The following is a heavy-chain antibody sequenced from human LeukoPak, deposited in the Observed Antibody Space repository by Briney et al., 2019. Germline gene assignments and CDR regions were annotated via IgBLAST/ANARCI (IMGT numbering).Heavy chain of an antibody. J-gene: IGHJ4*02. CDR1: GYTFTGYY. CDR3: ARGGSGGAAAGTYY. Sequence: ASVKVSCKASGYTFTGYYMHWVRQAPGQGLEWMGRINPNSGGTNYAQKFQGRVTMTRDTSISTAYMELSRLRSDDTAVYYCARGGSGGAAAGTYYWGQGTLVIASS. D-gene: IGHD6-13*01. V-gene: IGHV1-2*06. CDR2: INPNSGGT.